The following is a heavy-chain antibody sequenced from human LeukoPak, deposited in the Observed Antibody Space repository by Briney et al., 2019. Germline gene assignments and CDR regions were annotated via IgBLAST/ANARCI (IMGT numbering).Heavy chain of an antibody. CDR3: ARGGYSGTYYFDY. J-gene: IGHJ4*02. V-gene: IGHV3-7*02. CDR1: GFTFSSHW. CDR2: IKPDGSDK. D-gene: IGHD1-26*01. Sequence: GGSLRLSCVASGFTFSSHWMSWVRQAPGKGLEWVANIKPDGSDKYYVDSVKGRFTISRDNAKNSLYLQMNSLRAEDTAVYYCARGGYSGTYYFDYWGQGTLVTVSS.